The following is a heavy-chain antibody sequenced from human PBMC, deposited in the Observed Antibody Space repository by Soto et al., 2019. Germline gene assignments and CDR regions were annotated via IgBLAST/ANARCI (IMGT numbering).Heavy chain of an antibody. CDR3: ARAPMVLTRSYFDS. Sequence: SLTCTVSDGSISHFYWCWIRQPPGKGLEWIGYISSSGNTNYNPSLKSRVSISVDTSKNQFSLNLTSVTAADTAVYYCARAPMVLTRSYFDSWGQGTPVTVSS. J-gene: IGHJ4*02. D-gene: IGHD3-22*01. V-gene: IGHV4-59*01. CDR1: DGSISHFY. CDR2: ISSSGNT.